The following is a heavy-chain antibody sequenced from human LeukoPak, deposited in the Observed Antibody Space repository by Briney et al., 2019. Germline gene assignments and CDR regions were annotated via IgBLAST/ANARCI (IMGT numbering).Heavy chain of an antibody. CDR2: IHHSGST. CDR1: GYSISSGYY. V-gene: IGHV4-38-2*01. J-gene: IGHJ4*02. D-gene: IGHD2-15*01. Sequence: PSETLSLTCAVSGYSISSGYYWGWIRQPPGKGLEWIGSIHHSGSTYYNPSLKSRVTISVDTSKNQFSLKLSSVTAADTAVYYCARVCSGGGCGSDYWGQGTLATVSA. CDR3: ARVCSGGGCGSDY.